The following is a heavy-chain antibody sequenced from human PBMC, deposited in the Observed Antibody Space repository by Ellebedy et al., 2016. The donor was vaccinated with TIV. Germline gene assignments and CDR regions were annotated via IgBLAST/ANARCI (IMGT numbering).Heavy chain of an antibody. V-gene: IGHV3-21*01. D-gene: IGHD2-21*02. CDR2: ISSSSTYL. CDR3: AGRDIVVLTATDWYFDL. CDR1: GFTFRSHS. Sequence: GESLKISCAASGFTFRSHSMNWVRQAPGKGLEWVSSISSSSTYLYYADSVKGRFTISRDNAKNSLYLQMNSLRAEDTAVYYCAGRDIVVLTATDWYFDLWGRGTLVTVSS. J-gene: IGHJ2*01.